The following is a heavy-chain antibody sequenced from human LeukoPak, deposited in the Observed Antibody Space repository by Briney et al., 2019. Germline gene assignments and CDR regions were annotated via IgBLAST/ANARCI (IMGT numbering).Heavy chain of an antibody. CDR3: AREISGSYPGVYYYGLDV. V-gene: IGHV4-4*02. D-gene: IGHD1-26*01. Sequence: KSSETLSLTCAVSGGSISNNNWWTWVRQPPGKGLEWIGEIYHSGITNYNPSLKSRVAISVDRSKSQFSLKLSSVTAADTAVYYCAREISGSYPGVYYYGLDVWGQGTTVTVSS. CDR1: GGSISNNNW. J-gene: IGHJ6*02. CDR2: IYHSGIT.